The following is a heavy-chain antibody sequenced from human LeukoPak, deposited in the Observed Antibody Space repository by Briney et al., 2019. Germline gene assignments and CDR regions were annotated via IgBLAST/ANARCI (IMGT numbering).Heavy chain of an antibody. CDR3: ARGFHTYSSGWYPGYYYYYGMDV. CDR1: GFTFSSYW. Sequence: GGSLRLSCAASGFTFSSYWMSWVRQAPGKGLEWVANIKQDGSEKYYVDSVKGRFTISRDNAKNSLYLQMNSLRAEDTAVYYCARGFHTYSSGWYPGYYYYYGMDVWGQGTTVTVSS. D-gene: IGHD6-19*01. V-gene: IGHV3-7*01. J-gene: IGHJ6*02. CDR2: IKQDGSEK.